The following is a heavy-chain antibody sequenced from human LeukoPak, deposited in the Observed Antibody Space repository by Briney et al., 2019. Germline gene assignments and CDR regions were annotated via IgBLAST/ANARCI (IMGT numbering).Heavy chain of an antibody. J-gene: IGHJ4*02. D-gene: IGHD5-18*01. Sequence: ASVTVSFTASAYTFSIYGISWVRQAPGQGLEWMGWISAYDGNTDYAQNLQGRVTMTTDTSTSTAYMELRSLRSDDTAVYYCARAVRGYSYAYLPYWGQGTLVTVSS. CDR1: AYTFSIYG. CDR2: ISAYDGNT. CDR3: ARAVRGYSYAYLPY. V-gene: IGHV1-18*01.